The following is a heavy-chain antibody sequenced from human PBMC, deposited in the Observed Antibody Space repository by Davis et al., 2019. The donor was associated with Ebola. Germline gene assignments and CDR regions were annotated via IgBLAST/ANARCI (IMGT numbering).Heavy chain of an antibody. Sequence: GGSLRLSCAASGFTFSSYGMHWVRQAPGKGLEWVAVISFDGSNKYYADSVKGRFTISRDNSKNTLYLQMNSLRAEDTAVYYCARDLKDYSNYNNWFDPWGQGTLVTVSS. J-gene: IGHJ5*02. CDR2: ISFDGSNK. D-gene: IGHD4-11*01. V-gene: IGHV3-30*03. CDR3: ARDLKDYSNYNNWFDP. CDR1: GFTFSSYG.